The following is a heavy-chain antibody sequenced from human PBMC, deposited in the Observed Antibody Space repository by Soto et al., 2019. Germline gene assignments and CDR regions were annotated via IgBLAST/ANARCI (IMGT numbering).Heavy chain of an antibody. V-gene: IGHV3-21*01. Sequence: FLRLRSAASWFTCGGYGMSLIRPEPGKGLEWVSSISSSSSYIYYADSVKGRFTISRDNAKNSLYLQMNSLRAEDTAVYYCARDHGSSGYPNWFGTGGQGTLVTVSS. J-gene: IGHJ5*02. CDR3: ARDHGSSGYPNWFGT. D-gene: IGHD3-22*01. CDR1: WFTCGGYG. CDR2: ISSSSSYI.